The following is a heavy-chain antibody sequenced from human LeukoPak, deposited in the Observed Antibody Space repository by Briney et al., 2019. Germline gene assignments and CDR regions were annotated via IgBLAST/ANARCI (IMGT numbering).Heavy chain of an antibody. CDR3: ARGRCSGGSCYFDY. Sequence: ASVKVSCKASGYTFTAYYLHWVRQAPGQGLEWMGWINPNSGGTNYAQKFQGRVTMTRDTSISTAYMELSRLRSDDTAVYYCARGRCSGGSCYFDYWGQGTLVTVSS. J-gene: IGHJ4*02. V-gene: IGHV1-2*02. CDR1: GYTFTAYY. D-gene: IGHD2-15*01. CDR2: INPNSGGT.